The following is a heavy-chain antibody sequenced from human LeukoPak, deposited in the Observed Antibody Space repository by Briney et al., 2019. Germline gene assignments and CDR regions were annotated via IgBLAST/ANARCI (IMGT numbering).Heavy chain of an antibody. D-gene: IGHD2-2*01. CDR1: GFTFGSYS. J-gene: IGHJ3*02. V-gene: IGHV3-21*01. CDR2: ISSSSSYI. Sequence: NPGGSLRLSCAASGFTFGSYSMNWVRQAPGKGLEWVSSISSSSSYIYYADSVKGRFTISRDNAKNSLYLQMNSLRAEDTAVYYCARGKSTSCCFDIWGQGTMVTVSS. CDR3: ARGKSTSCCFDI.